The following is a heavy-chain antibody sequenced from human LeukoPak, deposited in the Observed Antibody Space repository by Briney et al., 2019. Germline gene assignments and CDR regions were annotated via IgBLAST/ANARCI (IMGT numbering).Heavy chain of an antibody. CDR3: ARSGYYAFDI. CDR2: IYDNGRT. Sequence: PSETLSLTCTVSDGSISSGGFSWSWVRQHPGKGLEWLGNIYDNGRTKYNSSLKSRLTISVDPSNNQFSLKLTSVTAADTAVYYCARSGYYAFDIWGQGTMVTVSS. CDR1: DGSISSGGFS. D-gene: IGHD3-3*01. V-gene: IGHV4-31*03. J-gene: IGHJ3*02.